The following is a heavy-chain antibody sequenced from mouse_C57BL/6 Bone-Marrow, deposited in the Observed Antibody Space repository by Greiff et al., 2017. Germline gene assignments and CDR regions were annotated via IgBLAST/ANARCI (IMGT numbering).Heavy chain of an antibody. V-gene: IGHV1-15*01. Sequence: VQLQQSGAELVWPGASVTLSCKASGYTFTAYEMHWVKQTPVHGLEWIGAIVPETGGTAYNQKFKGKAILTADKSSSTAYMDLRSLTSEDSAVYYCTRGIYYYGSFDYWGQGTTLTVSS. J-gene: IGHJ2*01. CDR2: IVPETGGT. CDR3: TRGIYYYGSFDY. CDR1: GYTFTAYE. D-gene: IGHD1-1*01.